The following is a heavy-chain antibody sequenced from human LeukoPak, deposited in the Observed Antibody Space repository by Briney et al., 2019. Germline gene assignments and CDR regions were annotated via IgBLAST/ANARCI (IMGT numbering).Heavy chain of an antibody. J-gene: IGHJ5*02. CDR1: GYSISSGYY. V-gene: IGHV4-38-2*01. Sequence: SETLSLTCAVSGYSISSGYYWGWIRQPPGKGLEWIGSIYHSGSTYYNPSLKSRVTISVDTSKNPFSLKLSSVTAADTAVYYCARRKRWLQFSFDPWGQGTLVTVSS. CDR2: IYHSGST. D-gene: IGHD5-24*01. CDR3: ARRKRWLQFSFDP.